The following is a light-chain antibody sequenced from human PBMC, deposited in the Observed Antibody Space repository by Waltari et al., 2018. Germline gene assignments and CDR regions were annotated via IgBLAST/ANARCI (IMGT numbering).Light chain of an antibody. CDR3: QQSYSTPYT. Sequence: DIQMTQSPSSLSAFVVDRVTITCRASQITTNYLTWYQEKPGKAPKLLIYAASGLQGGVPSRFSGSGSGTDFTLTISSLQAEDFATYYCQQSYSTPYTFGQGTKLEIK. CDR2: AAS. J-gene: IGKJ2*01. CDR1: QITTNY. V-gene: IGKV1-39*01.